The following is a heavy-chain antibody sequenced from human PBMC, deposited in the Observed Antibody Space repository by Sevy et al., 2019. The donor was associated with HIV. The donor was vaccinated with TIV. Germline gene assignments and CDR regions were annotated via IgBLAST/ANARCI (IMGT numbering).Heavy chain of an antibody. CDR1: GFTFSKYS. J-gene: IGHJ4*02. CDR2: FSFGCGRI. D-gene: IGHD2-8*01. V-gene: IGHV3-23*01. Sequence: GESLKISCEASGFTFSKYSMSWVRQAPGKGLEWVSTFSFGCGRINYADSVKGRFTISRDDSKNTLYLQMNSLRAEDTAVYYCARVGCTKPHDYWGQGTLVTVSS. CDR3: ARVGCTKPHDY.